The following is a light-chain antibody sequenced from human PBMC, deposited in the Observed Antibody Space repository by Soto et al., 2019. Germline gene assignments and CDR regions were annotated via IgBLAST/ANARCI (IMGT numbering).Light chain of an antibody. Sequence: DIQMTQSPSTLSASVGDRVTITCRASQSISSWLAWYQQKPGKAPKLLIYDASSLESGVPSRFSGSGSGTEFTLTISSLQPDDFATYYCQQYNSYSQGTFRQATKVEIK. CDR1: QSISSW. J-gene: IGKJ1*01. V-gene: IGKV1-5*01. CDR2: DAS. CDR3: QQYNSYSQGT.